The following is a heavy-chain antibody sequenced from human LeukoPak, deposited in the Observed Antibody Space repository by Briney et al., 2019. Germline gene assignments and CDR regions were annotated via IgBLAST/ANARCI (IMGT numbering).Heavy chain of an antibody. CDR2: IYYSGST. CDR1: GGSISSGDYY. V-gene: IGHV4-30-4*08. CDR3: AKLIAVGARVGIYYFDS. Sequence: PSETLSLTCTVSGGSISSGDYYWSWIRQPPGKGLEWIGYIYYSGSTYYNPSLKSRVTISVDTSKNQFSLKLSSVTAADTAVYYCAKLIAVGARVGIYYFDSWGQGTLVTVSS. J-gene: IGHJ4*02. D-gene: IGHD6-19*01.